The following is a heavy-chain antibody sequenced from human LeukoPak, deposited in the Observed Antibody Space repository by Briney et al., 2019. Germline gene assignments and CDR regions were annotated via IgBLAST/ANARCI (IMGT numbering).Heavy chain of an antibody. CDR3: ARGGNITMVRGGTFDY. CDR1: GYTFTSYG. D-gene: IGHD3-10*01. Sequence: GASVKVSCKASGYTFTSYGISWVRQAPGQGLEWMGWISAYNGNTNYAQKLQGRVTMTTDTSTSTAYMGLRSLRSDETAVYYCARGGNITMVRGGTFDYWGQGTMVTVSS. V-gene: IGHV1-18*01. J-gene: IGHJ4*02. CDR2: ISAYNGNT.